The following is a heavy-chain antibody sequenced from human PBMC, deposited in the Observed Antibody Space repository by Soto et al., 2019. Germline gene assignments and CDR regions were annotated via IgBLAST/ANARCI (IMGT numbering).Heavy chain of an antibody. Sequence: GCLRLSCAASGFTFNSYTIAWVRQAPGKGLEWVSSISGSGGSPSYADSVQGRFTISRDNSRNTLSLQMNSLRAEDTATYYCAKARCSGNSCYVPDYWGHGSLVTVSS. D-gene: IGHD2-15*01. CDR1: GFTFNSYT. V-gene: IGHV3-23*01. CDR2: ISGSGGSP. CDR3: AKARCSGNSCYVPDY. J-gene: IGHJ4*01.